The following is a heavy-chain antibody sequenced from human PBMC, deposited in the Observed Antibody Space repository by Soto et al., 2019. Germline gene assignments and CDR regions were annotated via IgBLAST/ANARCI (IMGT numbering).Heavy chain of an antibody. CDR2: ISSSSSYI. D-gene: IGHD3-3*01. J-gene: IGHJ4*02. V-gene: IGHV3-21*01. Sequence: PGGSLRLSCAASGFTFSSYSMNWVRQAPGKGLEWVSSISSSSSYIYYADSVKGRFTISRDNAKNSLYLQMNSLRAEDTAVYYCASSSAGLRFLEWLFYWGQGTLVTVSS. CDR1: GFTFSSYS. CDR3: ASSSAGLRFLEWLFY.